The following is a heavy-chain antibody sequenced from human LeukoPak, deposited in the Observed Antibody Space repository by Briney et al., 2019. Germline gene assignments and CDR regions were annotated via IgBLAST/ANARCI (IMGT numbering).Heavy chain of an antibody. Sequence: GGSLRLSCAASGFTFSDYYMSWIRQAPGKGLEWVSYISSSGSTIYYADSVKGRFTISRDNAKNSLYLQMNGLRAEDTAVYYCATEDDYGDYVSWFDPWGQGTLVTVSS. J-gene: IGHJ5*02. D-gene: IGHD4-17*01. V-gene: IGHV3-11*04. CDR1: GFTFSDYY. CDR3: ATEDDYGDYVSWFDP. CDR2: ISSSGSTI.